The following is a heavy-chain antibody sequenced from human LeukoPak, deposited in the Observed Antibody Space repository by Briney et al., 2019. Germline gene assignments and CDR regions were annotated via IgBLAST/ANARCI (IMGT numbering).Heavy chain of an antibody. CDR3: ARVLGSDHINGYFDS. CDR2: TSNSGSTK. CDR1: GFIFSSYE. V-gene: IGHV3-48*03. D-gene: IGHD2-15*01. Sequence: PGGSLRLSCAASGFIFSSYEMNWVRQAPGKGLEWVSYTSNSGSTKYYADSVKGRFTISRDNAKNSLYLQMNSLRAEDTAVYYCARVLGSDHINGYFDSWGQGTLVTVSS. J-gene: IGHJ4*02.